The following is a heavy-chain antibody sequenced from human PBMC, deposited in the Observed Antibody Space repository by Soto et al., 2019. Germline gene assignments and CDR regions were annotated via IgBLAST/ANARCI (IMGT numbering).Heavy chain of an antibody. CDR3: ARLGGSYAVPHFDY. CDR2: INYSGTT. D-gene: IGHD1-26*01. J-gene: IGHJ4*02. Sequence: WTWIRQPPGKGLEWMGYINYSGTTTNYNPSLNSRVTLSVDTSKNQFSLKLSSVTAADTAVYYCARLGGSYAVPHFDYWGQGTLVTVSS. V-gene: IGHV4-59*08.